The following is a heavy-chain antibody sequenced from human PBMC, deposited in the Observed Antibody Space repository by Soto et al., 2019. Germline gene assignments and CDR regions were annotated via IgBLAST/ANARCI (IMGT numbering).Heavy chain of an antibody. Sequence: SETLSLTCTVSGASISSYYWSWIRQPPGKGLEWIGSIYYSGSTNYNPSLKSRVTISVATSENQFSLNLSSVTAADTAMYYCAKMRESGNYGMDVWGPGTTVTVS. J-gene: IGHJ6*02. D-gene: IGHD3-10*01. CDR3: AKMRESGNYGMDV. V-gene: IGHV4-59*08. CDR1: GASISSYY. CDR2: IYYSGST.